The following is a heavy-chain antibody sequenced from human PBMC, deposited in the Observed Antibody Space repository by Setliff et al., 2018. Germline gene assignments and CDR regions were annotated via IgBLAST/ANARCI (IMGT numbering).Heavy chain of an antibody. J-gene: IGHJ4*02. V-gene: IGHV3-23*01. CDR2: ISGSGSST. CDR3: ARAPAHDYADYMFMTTMGYYFDY. CDR1: GFTFSSYA. Sequence: GSLRLSCAASGFTFSSYAMSWVRQAPGKGLEWVSAISGSGSSTYYADSVKGRFTISRDNSKNTLYLQMNSLRAEDTAVYYCARAPAHDYADYMFMTTMGYYFDYWGQGTLVTVSS. D-gene: IGHD4-17*01.